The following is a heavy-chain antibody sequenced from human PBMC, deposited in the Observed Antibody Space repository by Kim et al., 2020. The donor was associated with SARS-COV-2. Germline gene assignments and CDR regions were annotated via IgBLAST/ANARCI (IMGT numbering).Heavy chain of an antibody. V-gene: IGHV4-34*01. CDR2: INHSGST. CDR3: ARGFPNYYGSGSYFSPDHAGYYFDY. Sequence: SETLSLTCAVYGGSFSGYYWSWIRQPPGKGLEWIGEINHSGSTNYNPSLKSRVTISVDTSKNQFSLKLSSVTAADTAVYYCARGFPNYYGSGSYFSPDHAGYYFDYWGQGTLVTVSS. J-gene: IGHJ4*02. CDR1: GGSFSGYY. D-gene: IGHD3-10*01.